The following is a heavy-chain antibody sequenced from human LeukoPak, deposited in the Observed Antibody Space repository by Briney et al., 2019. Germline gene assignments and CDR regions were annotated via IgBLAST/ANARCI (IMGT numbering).Heavy chain of an antibody. D-gene: IGHD5-18*01. CDR1: GGSVSSGSYY. CDR2: VYDSGIT. V-gene: IGHV4-61*01. CDR3: ARRGYTYGYGWFDP. Sequence: SETLSLTCTVSGGSVSSGSYYWSWIRQPPGKGLEWIGYVYDSGITKYNPSVKSRVTISVDTSKNQFSLKLSSVTAADTAVYYCARRGYTYGYGWFDPWGQGTLVTVSS. J-gene: IGHJ5*02.